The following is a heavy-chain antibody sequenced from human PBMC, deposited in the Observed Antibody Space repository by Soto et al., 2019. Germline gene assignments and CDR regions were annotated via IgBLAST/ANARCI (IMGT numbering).Heavy chain of an antibody. CDR2: MYDSGNT. CDR1: GDSITTYKW. J-gene: IGHJ6*02. CDR3: ATCQLGEYYYAMDI. Sequence: QVQLQQSGPGLVKPLGTLSLTCGVSGDSITTYKWWTWFRQTPGKGLEWIGEMYDSGNTRYNPSLKSRVTLSKDTSKNQLSLRLSSVTVADTAVYYCATCQLGEYYYAMDIWGQGTTVTVSS. D-gene: IGHD7-27*01. V-gene: IGHV4-4*02.